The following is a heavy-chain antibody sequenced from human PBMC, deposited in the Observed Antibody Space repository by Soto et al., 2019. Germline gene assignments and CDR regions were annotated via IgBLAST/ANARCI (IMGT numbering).Heavy chain of an antibody. V-gene: IGHV3-23*01. CDR2: ISSGGGNT. Sequence: EVQLLESGGGLVQPGGSLRLSCAASGFTFSSYAMSWVRQAPGKGLEWVSAISSGGGNTYYADSVKGRFTISRDNSKNTLYLQMNSLRAEDTAVYYCAKEKAAPGGAFDSWGQGTMVTVSS. J-gene: IGHJ3*02. CDR3: AKEKAAPGGAFDS. D-gene: IGHD6-13*01. CDR1: GFTFSSYA.